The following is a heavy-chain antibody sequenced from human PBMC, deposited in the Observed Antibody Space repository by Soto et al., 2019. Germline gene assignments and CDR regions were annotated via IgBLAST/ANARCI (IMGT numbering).Heavy chain of an antibody. J-gene: IGHJ6*02. CDR3: ARHLTYCSAGSCYSDFPYYGMDV. D-gene: IGHD2-15*01. V-gene: IGHV4-39*01. CDR2: IFYSGST. Sequence: SETLSLTCTVSGGSISSSSYYWGWIRQPQGKGLEWIGSIFYSGSTYYNPSLTSRVTISVDTSKNQFSLKLSSVTAADTAVYYCARHLTYCSAGSCYSDFPYYGMDVWGQGTTVTVSS. CDR1: GGSISSSSYY.